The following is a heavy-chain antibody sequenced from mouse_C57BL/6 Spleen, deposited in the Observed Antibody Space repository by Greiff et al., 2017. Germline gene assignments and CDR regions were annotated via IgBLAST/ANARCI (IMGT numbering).Heavy chain of an antibody. CDR1: GYAFSSYW. CDR3: ARCDCYCVGWYFDV. CDR2: IYPGDGDT. Sequence: VKLQESGAELVKPGASVKISCKASGYAFSSYWMNWVKQRPGTGLEWIGQIYPGDGDTNYNGKFKGTATLTADKSSSPAYMQLSCLTSGNSAVYVCARCDCYCVGWYFDVWGTGTTVTVSS. D-gene: IGHD2-3*01. V-gene: IGHV1-80*01. J-gene: IGHJ1*03.